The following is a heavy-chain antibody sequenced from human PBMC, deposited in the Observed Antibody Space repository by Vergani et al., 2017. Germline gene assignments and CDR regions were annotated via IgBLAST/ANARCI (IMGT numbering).Heavy chain of an antibody. CDR2: ISAYNGNT. Sequence: QVQLVQSGAEVKKPGSSVKVSCKASGYTFTSYGISWVRQAPGQGLEWMGWISAYNGNTNYAQKLQGRVTMTTDTSTSTAYMELRSRRSDDTAVYYCAREGAALEYSSSGDAFDIWGQGTMVTVSS. V-gene: IGHV1-18*01. J-gene: IGHJ3*02. D-gene: IGHD6-6*01. CDR1: GYTFTSYG. CDR3: AREGAALEYSSSGDAFDI.